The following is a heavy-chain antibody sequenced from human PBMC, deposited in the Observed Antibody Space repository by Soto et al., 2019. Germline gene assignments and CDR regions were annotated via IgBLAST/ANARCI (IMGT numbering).Heavy chain of an antibody. D-gene: IGHD3-16*02. V-gene: IGHV1-18*01. CDR1: GYTFTSYG. J-gene: IGHJ4*02. CDR2: ISAYNGNT. CDR3: ARDRPYNYVWGSYRYPVPRGARNYFDY. Sequence: ASVKVSCKASGYTFTSYGISWVRQAPGQGLEWMGWISAYNGNTNYAQKLQGRVTMTTDTSTSTAYMELRSLRSDDTAVYYCARDRPYNYVWGSYRYPVPRGARNYFDYWGQGTLVTVSS.